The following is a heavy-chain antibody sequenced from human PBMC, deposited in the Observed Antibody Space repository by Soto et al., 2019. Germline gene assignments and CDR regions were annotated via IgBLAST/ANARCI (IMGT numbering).Heavy chain of an antibody. CDR3: ARDFGDFGGGYWFDP. D-gene: IGHD4-17*01. CDR1: GGAIDSGGYS. CDR2: VYHVGST. V-gene: IGHV4-30-2*01. J-gene: IGHJ5*02. Sequence: SETLSLTCDVSGGAIDSGGYSWSWIRQPPGKGLEWIGYVYHVGSTHYNPSLKSRVSISLDGSKNQISLRLTSVTPADTAVYYCARDFGDFGGGYWFDPWGQGTLVTVSS.